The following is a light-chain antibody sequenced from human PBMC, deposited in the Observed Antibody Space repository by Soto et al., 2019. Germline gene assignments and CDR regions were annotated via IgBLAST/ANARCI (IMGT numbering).Light chain of an antibody. Sequence: EIVMTQSPLTLPVTPGEPSSMSCRSSQRLLYNNTFNYLDWYLQKPGQSPKLLIFLGSNRASGVPDRFSGSGSGTDFTLKISSVEADDVGVYYCAQVLQSPYTFGQGTRLEIK. J-gene: IGKJ5*01. CDR3: AQVLQSPYT. V-gene: IGKV2-28*01. CDR2: LGS. CDR1: QRLLYNNTFNY.